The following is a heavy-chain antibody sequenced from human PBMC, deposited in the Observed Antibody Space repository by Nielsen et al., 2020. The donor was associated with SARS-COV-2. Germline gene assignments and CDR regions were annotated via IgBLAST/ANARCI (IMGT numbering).Heavy chain of an antibody. V-gene: IGHV1-2*06. D-gene: IGHD3-22*01. CDR3: ARGLFIPYDSSGYF. CDR1: GFTFSSYS. J-gene: IGHJ4*02. CDR2: INPNSGGT. Sequence: GESLKISCAASGFTFSSYSMNWVRQAPGQGLEWMGRINPNSGGTNYAQKFQGRVTMTRDTSISTAYMELSRLRSDDTAVYYCARGLFIPYDSSGYFWGQGTLVTVSS.